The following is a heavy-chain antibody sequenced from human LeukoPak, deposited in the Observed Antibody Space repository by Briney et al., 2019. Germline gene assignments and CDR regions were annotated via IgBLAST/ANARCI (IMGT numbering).Heavy chain of an antibody. CDR3: VRESRPGGAMGLYHNLDY. D-gene: IGHD1-1*01. CDR1: GFTFGDFW. Sequence: PEGSLRLSCAGSGFTFGDFWMTWVRQTPGKGLEWVANIKEDGTEKNLVDSVKGRFTISRDNTKNLLFLEMNNLRGDDTAIYYCVRESRPGGAMGLYHNLDYWGQGTLVAVSS. V-gene: IGHV3-7*01. CDR2: IKEDGTEK. J-gene: IGHJ4*02.